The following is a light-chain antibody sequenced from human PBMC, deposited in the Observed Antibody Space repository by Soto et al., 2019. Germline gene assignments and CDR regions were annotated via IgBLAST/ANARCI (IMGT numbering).Light chain of an antibody. CDR3: QQYNSMLS. CDR2: DAS. V-gene: IGKV1-33*01. CDR1: HDVSRN. J-gene: IGKJ4*01. Sequence: DIQMTPSPSSLSASEGDRVTITCQSSHDVSRNLNWFQQKPGEAPQLLTYDASNLERGVPSRFSGSGSGTDFTLTISSLQPEDVATYYCQQYNSMLSFGGGTE.